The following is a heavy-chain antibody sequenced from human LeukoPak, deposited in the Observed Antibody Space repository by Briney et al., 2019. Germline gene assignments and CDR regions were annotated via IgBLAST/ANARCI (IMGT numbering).Heavy chain of an antibody. V-gene: IGHV3-23*01. CDR3: AKKKAGSSKAAAVYFDY. J-gene: IGHJ4*02. D-gene: IGHD6-13*01. CDR1: GFTFSSYA. CDR2: ISGSGGST. Sequence: PGGSLRLSCAASGFTFSSYAMSWVRQAPGKGLEWVSAISGSGGSTYYADSVKGRFTISRDNSKNTLYLQVNSLRAEDTAVYYCAKKKAGSSKAAAVYFDYWGQGTLVTVSS.